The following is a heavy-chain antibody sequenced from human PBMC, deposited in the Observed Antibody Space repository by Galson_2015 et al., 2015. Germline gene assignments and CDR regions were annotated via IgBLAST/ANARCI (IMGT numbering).Heavy chain of an antibody. CDR3: AEGLVRPMYYYYGMDV. CDR2: IVVCSGNT. D-gene: IGHD1-1*01. V-gene: IGHV1-58*02. Sequence: SVKVSCKASGFTFTSSAMQWVRQARGQRLEWIGWIVVCSGNTNYAQKFQERVTITRDMSTSTAYMELNSLRSEDTAVYYCAEGLVRPMYYYYGMDVWGQGTLVTVSS. J-gene: IGHJ6*02. CDR1: GFTFTSSA.